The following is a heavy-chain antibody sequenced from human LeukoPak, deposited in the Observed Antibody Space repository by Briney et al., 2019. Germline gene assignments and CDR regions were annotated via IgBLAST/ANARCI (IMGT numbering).Heavy chain of an antibody. Sequence: SETLSLTCTVSGASISSYYWSWIRQPAGKGLEWIGRIYTTGSTNYNPSLRSRVTMSVDTSKTLFSLKLSSVSAADTAVYYCARDLRTLYSSNWYVGAFDIWGQGTLVTVSS. V-gene: IGHV4-4*07. D-gene: IGHD6-13*01. CDR1: GASISSYY. CDR3: ARDLRTLYSSNWYVGAFDI. J-gene: IGHJ3*02. CDR2: IYTTGST.